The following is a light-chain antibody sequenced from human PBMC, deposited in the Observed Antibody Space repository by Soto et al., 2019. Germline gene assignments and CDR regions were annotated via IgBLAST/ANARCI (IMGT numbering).Light chain of an antibody. J-gene: IGLJ1*01. CDR2: ENN. CDR3: GTWDNSLSAYV. CDR1: SSNIGNNY. V-gene: IGLV1-51*02. Sequence: QSVLTQPPSVSAAPGQKVTISCSGSSSNIGNNYVSWYQQLPGTAPKLLMYENNKRPSVIPDRFSGSKSGTSATLGITGLQTGDEADYYCGTWDNSLSAYVFGTGTKVTVL.